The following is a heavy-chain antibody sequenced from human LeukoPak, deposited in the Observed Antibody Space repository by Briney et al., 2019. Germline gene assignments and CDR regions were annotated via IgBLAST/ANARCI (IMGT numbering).Heavy chain of an antibody. J-gene: IGHJ4*02. CDR2: IYYSGST. CDR3: ASVTMVRGVIMGVDY. CDR1: GGSISSYY. Sequence: SETLSLTCTVSGGSISSYYWSWIRQPPGKGLEWIGYIYYSGSTNYNPSLKSRVTISVDTSKNQFSLKLSSVTAADTAVYYCASVTMVRGVIMGVDYWGQGTLVTAPS. V-gene: IGHV4-59*08. D-gene: IGHD3-10*01.